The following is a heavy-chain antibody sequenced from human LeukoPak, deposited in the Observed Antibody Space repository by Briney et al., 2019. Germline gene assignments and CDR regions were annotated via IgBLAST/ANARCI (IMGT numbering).Heavy chain of an antibody. J-gene: IGHJ4*02. D-gene: IGHD6-19*01. CDR2: ISSSAGTI. V-gene: IGHV3-11*04. Sequence: TGGSLRLSCAASGFSFSDYYMSWVRQAPGKGLEWLSYISSSAGTIYYADSVKGRFTISRDNAKNSLYLQVNSLRAEDTAVYYCARDLGSGCFDHWGQGTLVTVSS. CDR3: ARDLGSGCFDH. CDR1: GFSFSDYY.